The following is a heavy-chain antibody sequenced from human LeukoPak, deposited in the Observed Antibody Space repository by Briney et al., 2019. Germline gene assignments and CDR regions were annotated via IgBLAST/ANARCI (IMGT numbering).Heavy chain of an antibody. D-gene: IGHD4-17*01. Sequence: GGSLRLSCAASGFTFSGSAMHWVRQASGKGLEWVGRIRSKAYSYATAYAASVKGRFTFSRDDSKNTAYLHMNSLKTEDTAMYYCTRHMDYGDQGYYYGMDVWGKGTTVTVSS. CDR2: IRSKAYSYAT. J-gene: IGHJ6*04. V-gene: IGHV3-73*01. CDR1: GFTFSGSA. CDR3: TRHMDYGDQGYYYGMDV.